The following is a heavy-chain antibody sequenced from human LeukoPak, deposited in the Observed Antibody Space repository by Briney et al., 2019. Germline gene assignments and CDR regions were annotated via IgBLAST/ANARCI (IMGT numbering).Heavy chain of an antibody. CDR2: INPNSGGT. J-gene: IGHJ4*02. Sequence: ASVKVSCKASGYTFTGYYMHWVRQAPGQGLEWMGRINPNSGGTNYAQKFQGRVTMTRDTSISTAYMELSRLRSDDTAMYYCAREPGYYDSSGYSDYWGQGTLVTVSS. D-gene: IGHD3-22*01. CDR3: AREPGYYDSSGYSDY. CDR1: GYTFTGYY. V-gene: IGHV1-2*06.